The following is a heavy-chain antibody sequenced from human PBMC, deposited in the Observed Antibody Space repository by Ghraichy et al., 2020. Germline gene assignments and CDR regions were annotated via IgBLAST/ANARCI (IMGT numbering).Heavy chain of an antibody. Sequence: SETLSLTCTVSGYSISSGYYWGWIRQPPGKGLEWIGSIYHSGSTYYNPSLKSRVTISVDTSKNQFSLKLSSVTAADTAVYYCHQYRRGIFGVVIPLPYYYYGMDVWGQGTTVTVSS. D-gene: IGHD3-3*01. CDR1: GYSISSGYY. CDR3: HQYRRGIFGVVIPLPYYYYGMDV. J-gene: IGHJ6*02. CDR2: IYHSGST. V-gene: IGHV4-38-2*02.